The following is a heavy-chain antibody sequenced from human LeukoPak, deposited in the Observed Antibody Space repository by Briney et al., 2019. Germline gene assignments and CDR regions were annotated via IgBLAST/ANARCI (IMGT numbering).Heavy chain of an antibody. Sequence: GRSLRLSCAASGFTFSSYGMHWVRQAPGKGLEWVGRTRDKANSYNTEYAASVKGRFTFSRDDSKNSLYLQMNSLKTEDTAVYYCARNYYDGSAYYYDSWGQGTLVSVSS. D-gene: IGHD3-22*01. V-gene: IGHV3-72*01. CDR3: ARNYYDGSAYYYDS. CDR2: TRDKANSYNT. J-gene: IGHJ5*01. CDR1: GFTFSSYG.